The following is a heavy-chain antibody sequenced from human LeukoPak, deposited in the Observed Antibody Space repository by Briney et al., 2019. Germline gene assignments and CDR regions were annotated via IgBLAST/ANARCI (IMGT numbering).Heavy chain of an antibody. CDR1: GGSISSYY. Sequence: SETLSLTCTVSGGSISSYYWSWIRQPPGKGLEWIGYIYYSGSTNHNPSLKSRVTISVDTSKNQLSLKLSSVTAADTAVYYCAGGHSSGYYDWFDPWGQGTLVTVSS. J-gene: IGHJ5*02. D-gene: IGHD3-22*01. CDR3: AGGHSSGYYDWFDP. CDR2: IYYSGST. V-gene: IGHV4-59*01.